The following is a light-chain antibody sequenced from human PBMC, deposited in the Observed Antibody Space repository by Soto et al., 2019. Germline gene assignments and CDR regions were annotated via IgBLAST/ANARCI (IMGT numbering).Light chain of an antibody. CDR3: EQYGDWPGA. CDR1: QSVGSK. V-gene: IGKV3D-15*01. CDR2: DAS. Sequence: EIVMTQSPPTLSVSPGERATLSCRASQSVGSKLAWYQQRPGQAPRLLIYDASNRATGIQARFSGSGSGTEFSLTISSLQSEDFAVYYCEQYGDWPGAFGGGTKVEIK. J-gene: IGKJ4*01.